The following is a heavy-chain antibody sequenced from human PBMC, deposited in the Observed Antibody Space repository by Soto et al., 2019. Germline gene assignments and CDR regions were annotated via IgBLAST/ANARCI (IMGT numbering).Heavy chain of an antibody. CDR2: INTRDGNT. CDR1: GYNFLKYG. Sequence: QALLVQSGPEVVKPGASLKVSCKASGYNFLKYGIFWARQAPGQRPEWMGWINTRDGNTNYARNVRDRVTMTTDTYTNTVHMELRCLRADDTAVYYCARVFDDCGGDCGGRGVLDIWGQGTVVIVSS. V-gene: IGHV1-18*04. CDR3: ARVFDDCGGDCGGRGVLDI. D-gene: IGHD2-21*02. J-gene: IGHJ3*02.